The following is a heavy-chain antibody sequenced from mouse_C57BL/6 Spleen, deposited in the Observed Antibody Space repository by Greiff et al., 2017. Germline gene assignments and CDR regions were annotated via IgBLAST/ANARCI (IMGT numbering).Heavy chain of an antibody. D-gene: IGHD1-1*01. Sequence: QVQLKESGAELVKPGASVKISCKASGYAFSSYWMNWVKQRPGKGLEWIGQIYPGDGDTNYNGKFKGKATLTADKSSSTAYMQLSSLTSEDSAVXFCARRTTVVARYFDVWGTGTTVTVSS. CDR1: GYAFSSYW. CDR2: IYPGDGDT. CDR3: ARRTTVVARYFDV. V-gene: IGHV1-80*01. J-gene: IGHJ1*03.